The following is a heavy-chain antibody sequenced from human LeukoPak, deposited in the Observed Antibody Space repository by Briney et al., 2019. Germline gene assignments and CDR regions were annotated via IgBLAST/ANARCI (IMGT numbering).Heavy chain of an antibody. CDR2: ISENGLDT. V-gene: IGHV3-23*01. D-gene: IGHD2-21*02. Sequence: PGGSLRLSCAAPGITFSRYAMSWVRQAPGKGLEWVSAISENGLDTYYADCVRGRFTISRDNAKNSLYLQMNSLRAEDTAVYYCAGYRGHIVVVTAIYGMDVWGQGTTVTVSS. CDR3: AGYRGHIVVVTAIYGMDV. J-gene: IGHJ6*02. CDR1: GITFSRYA.